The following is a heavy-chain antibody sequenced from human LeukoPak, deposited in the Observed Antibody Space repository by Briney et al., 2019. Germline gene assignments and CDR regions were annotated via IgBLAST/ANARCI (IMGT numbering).Heavy chain of an antibody. CDR1: GFTFSGYA. V-gene: IGHV3-7*03. CDR2: INHNGNVN. J-gene: IGHJ6*02. CDR3: ARGGGLDV. Sequence: GGSLRLSRAASGFTFSGYAMHWVRQAPGKGLEWVASINHNGNVNYYVDSVKGRFTISRDNAKNSLYLQMSNLRAEDTAVYFCARGGGLDVWGQGATVTVSS. D-gene: IGHD3-16*01.